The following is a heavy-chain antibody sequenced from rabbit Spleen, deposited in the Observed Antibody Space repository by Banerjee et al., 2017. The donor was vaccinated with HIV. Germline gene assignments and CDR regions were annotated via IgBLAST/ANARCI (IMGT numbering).Heavy chain of an antibody. CDR3: AREVLYAAYAGFGDATIYYFDL. Sequence: QSLEESGGDLVQPGASLTLTCTASGFSFSSSYWICWVRQAPGKGLELIACKYTGFTGTIYYTNWAKGRFTISKTSSTTVTLQMTSLTAADTATYFCAREVLYAAYAGFGDATIYYFDLWGQGTLVTVS. V-gene: IGHV1S40*01. CDR2: KYTGFTGTI. J-gene: IGHJ4*01. CDR1: GFSFSSSYW. D-gene: IGHD6-1*01.